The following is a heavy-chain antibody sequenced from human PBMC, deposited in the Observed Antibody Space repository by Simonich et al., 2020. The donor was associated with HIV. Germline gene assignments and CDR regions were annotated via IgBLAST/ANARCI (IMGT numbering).Heavy chain of an antibody. Sequence: QVHLQQWGAGLLKPSETLSLTCAVYGGSFSGYYWSWIRQPPGKGLEWIGEINHSGSTTYNATLKSRVNISVDSAKNQFSLKLSSVTAADAAVYYCARGSNPKERDHDSFDIWGQGTMVTVSS. J-gene: IGHJ3*02. V-gene: IGHV4-34*01. CDR3: ARGSNPKERDHDSFDI. D-gene: IGHD1-1*01. CDR2: INHSGST. CDR1: GGSFSGYY.